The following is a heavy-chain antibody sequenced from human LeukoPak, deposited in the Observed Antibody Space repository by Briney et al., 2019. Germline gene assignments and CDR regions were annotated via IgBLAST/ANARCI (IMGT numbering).Heavy chain of an antibody. CDR2: MNTNSGNT. Sequence: ASVKVSCKASGYTFTSYDINWVRQATGQGLEWMGWMNTNSGNTGYAQKFQGRATMTRNTSISTAYMELSSLRSEDTAVYYCATDWRVGAKGHFDCWGQGTLVTVSS. J-gene: IGHJ4*02. V-gene: IGHV1-8*01. CDR3: ATDWRVGAKGHFDC. D-gene: IGHD1-26*01. CDR1: GYTFTSYD.